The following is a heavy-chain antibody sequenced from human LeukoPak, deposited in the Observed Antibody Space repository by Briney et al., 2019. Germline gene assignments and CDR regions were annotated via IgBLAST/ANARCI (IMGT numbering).Heavy chain of an antibody. CDR3: AREGRFQSFDY. CDR1: GFSVSSNY. V-gene: IGHV3-53*01. J-gene: IGHJ4*02. Sequence: GGSPRLSCAASGFSVSSNYVSWVRQALGKGLEWVSVIYTGGTTHYAPSVMGRFTISRDDSQNTVHLHMSGLRDEDTALYYCAREGRFQSFDYWGQGTLVAVSS. CDR2: IYTGGTT.